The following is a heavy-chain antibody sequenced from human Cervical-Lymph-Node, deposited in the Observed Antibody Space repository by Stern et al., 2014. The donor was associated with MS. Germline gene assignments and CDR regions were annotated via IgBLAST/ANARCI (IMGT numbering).Heavy chain of an antibody. Sequence: ESGPALVKPTQTLTLTCTFSGFSLTTSAMSVSWIRQPPGKALEWLARLDWDGDKSYSTSLRTRLTISKDTSSNQVVLILTDMDPVDTATYYCARMTGRGDYYYYSGLDVWGQGTTVTVSS. CDR2: LDWDGDK. D-gene: IGHD3-10*01. V-gene: IGHV2-70*11. CDR3: ARMTGRGDYYYYSGLDV. CDR1: GFSLTTSAMS. J-gene: IGHJ6*02.